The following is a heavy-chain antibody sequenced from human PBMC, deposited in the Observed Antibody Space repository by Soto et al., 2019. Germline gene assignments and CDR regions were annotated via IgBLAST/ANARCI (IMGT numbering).Heavy chain of an antibody. D-gene: IGHD3-16*01. CDR3: AKGRGGKTVANFGMDV. CDR2: ITPFGVAT. J-gene: IGHJ6*02. CDR1: GDSVSNYY. Sequence: ASVKVSCKASGDSVSNYYLDWVRQAAEQGLEGLGLITPFGVATAYSQRFEGRVTVTMDKSSTTFYLELSSLRSDDTAVYYCAKGRGGKTVANFGMDVWGQGVTVTVSS. V-gene: IGHV1-46*01.